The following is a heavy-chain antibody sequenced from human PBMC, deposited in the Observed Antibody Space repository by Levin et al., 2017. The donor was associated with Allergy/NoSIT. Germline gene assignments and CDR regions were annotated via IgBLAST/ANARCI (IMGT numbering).Heavy chain of an antibody. CDR1: GGSISSGGYY. CDR3: ARGSVAGGSGRYFDY. Sequence: SETLSLTCTVSGGSISSGGYYWSWIRQHPGKGLEWIGYIYYSGSTYYNPSLKSRVTISVDTSKNQFSLKLSSVTAADTAVYYCARGSVAGGSGRYFDYWGQGTLVTVSS. J-gene: IGHJ4*02. CDR2: IYYSGST. V-gene: IGHV4-31*03. D-gene: IGHD3-10*01.